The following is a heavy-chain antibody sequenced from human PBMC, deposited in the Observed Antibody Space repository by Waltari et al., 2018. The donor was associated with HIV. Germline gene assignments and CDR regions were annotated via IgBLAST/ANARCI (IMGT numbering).Heavy chain of an antibody. Sequence: QVQLVESGGGVVQPGRSLRLSCAASGFTFSSYGMHWVRQAPGKGLEWVAVIWYDGSNKYYADSVKGRFTISRDNSKNTLYLQMNSLRAEDTAVYYCARDQTGSPLSSWGQGTLVTVSS. V-gene: IGHV3-33*01. D-gene: IGHD1-26*01. CDR3: ARDQTGSPLSS. CDR2: IWYDGSNK. J-gene: IGHJ5*02. CDR1: GFTFSSYG.